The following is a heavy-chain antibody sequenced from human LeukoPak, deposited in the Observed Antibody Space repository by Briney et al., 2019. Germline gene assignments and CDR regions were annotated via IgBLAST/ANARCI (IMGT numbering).Heavy chain of an antibody. D-gene: IGHD5-18*01. V-gene: IGHV3-30*01. CDR1: GFSFSSYA. CDR3: ASWTAMVNPDYYYYYMDV. Sequence: GRSLRLSCAASGFSFSSYAIHWVRQAPGKGLEWVAVISYDGNNKYYADSVKGRFTISRDNSKNTLHLQMNSLRAEDTAAYYCASWTAMVNPDYYYYYMDVWGKGTTVTVSS. CDR2: ISYDGNNK. J-gene: IGHJ6*03.